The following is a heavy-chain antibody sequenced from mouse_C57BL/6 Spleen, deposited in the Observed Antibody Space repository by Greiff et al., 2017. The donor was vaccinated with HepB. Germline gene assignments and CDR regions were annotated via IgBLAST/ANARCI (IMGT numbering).Heavy chain of an antibody. J-gene: IGHJ2*01. CDR1: GYAFSSYW. CDR2: IYPGDGDT. D-gene: IGHD2-2*01. V-gene: IGHV1-80*01. CDR3: ARSIYYGYDGYYFDY. Sequence: VQLQQSGAELVKPGASVKISCKASGYAFSSYWMNWVKQRPGKGLEWIGQIYPGDGDTNYNGKFKGKATLTADKSSSTAYMQLSSLTSEDSAVYFCARSIYYGYDGYYFDYWGQGTTLTVSS.